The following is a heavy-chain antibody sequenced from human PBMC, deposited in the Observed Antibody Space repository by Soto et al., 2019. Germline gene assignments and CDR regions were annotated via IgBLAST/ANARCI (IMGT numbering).Heavy chain of an antibody. Sequence: PSETLSLTCAVYGGSFSGYYWSWIRQPPGKGLEWIGGINHSGSTNYNPSLKSRVTISVDTSKNQFSLKVTSVTATDTAVYYCARHKDTTSRYLLPDFWGQGTLVTVSS. D-gene: IGHD6-13*01. V-gene: IGHV4-34*01. CDR3: ARHKDTTSRYLLPDF. CDR1: GGSFSGYY. CDR2: INHSGST. J-gene: IGHJ4*02.